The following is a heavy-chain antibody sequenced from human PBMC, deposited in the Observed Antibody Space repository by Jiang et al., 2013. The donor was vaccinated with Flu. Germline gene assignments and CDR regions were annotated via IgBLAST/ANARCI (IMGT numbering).Heavy chain of an antibody. Sequence: QTLSLTCAISGDSVSSSSAAWNWIRQSPSRGLEWLGRTYYRSKWYNDYAVSVKSRITINPDTSKNQFSLQLNSVTPEDTAVYYCARARPFSIALEWLEGGYYFDYWGQGTLVTVSS. CDR1: GDSVSSSSAA. V-gene: IGHV6-1*01. CDR2: TYYRSKWYN. D-gene: IGHD3-3*01. J-gene: IGHJ4*02. CDR3: ARARPFSIALEWLEGGYYFDY.